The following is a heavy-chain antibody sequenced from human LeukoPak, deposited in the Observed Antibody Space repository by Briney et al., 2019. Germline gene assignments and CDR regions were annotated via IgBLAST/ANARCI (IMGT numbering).Heavy chain of an antibody. CDR1: GYTFTGYY. D-gene: IGHD3-10*01. J-gene: IGHJ6*03. Sequence: ASVKVSCKASGYTFTGYYMHWVRQAPGQGLEWMGWINPNSGGTNYAQKFQGRVTMTRDTSISTAYMELSRLRSDDTAVYYCARRITMVRGVWDYYYMDVWGKGTTVTVSS. V-gene: IGHV1-2*02. CDR2: INPNSGGT. CDR3: ARRITMVRGVWDYYYMDV.